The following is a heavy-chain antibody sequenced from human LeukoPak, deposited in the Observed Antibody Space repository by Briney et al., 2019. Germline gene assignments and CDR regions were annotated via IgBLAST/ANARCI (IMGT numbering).Heavy chain of an antibody. CDR2: IRYDGSNK. Sequence: GGSLRLSCAASGFTFSSYGMHWVRQAPGKGLEWVAFIRYDGSNKYYADSVKGRFTISRDNSKNTLYLQMNSLRAEDTAVYYCARYDDILTAAFDYWGQGTLVTVSS. J-gene: IGHJ4*02. CDR3: ARYDDILTAAFDY. D-gene: IGHD3-9*01. CDR1: GFTFSSYG. V-gene: IGHV3-30*02.